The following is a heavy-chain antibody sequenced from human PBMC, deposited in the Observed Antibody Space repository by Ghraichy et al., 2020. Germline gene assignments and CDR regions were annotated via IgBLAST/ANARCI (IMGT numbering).Heavy chain of an antibody. D-gene: IGHD5-24*01. V-gene: IGHV1-69*13. J-gene: IGHJ4*02. CDR3: ARARDGYNRNFDY. CDR2: IIPIFGTA. CDR1: GGTFSSYA. Sequence: SVKVSCKASGGTFSSYAISWVRQAPGQGLEWMGGIIPIFGTANYAQKFQGRVTITADESTSTAYMELSSLRSEDTAVYYCARARDGYNRNFDYWGQGTLVTVSS.